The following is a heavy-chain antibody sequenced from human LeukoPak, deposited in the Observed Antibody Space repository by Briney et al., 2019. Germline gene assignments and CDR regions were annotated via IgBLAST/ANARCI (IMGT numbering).Heavy chain of an antibody. CDR2: ITAYNGNT. D-gene: IGHD2-8*01. V-gene: IGHV1-18*01. Sequence: ASVKVSCKASGYTFTSYGISWVRQAPGQGLEWMGWITAYNGNTNYAQKLQGRVTMTTDTSTSTAYMELRSLRSDDTAVYYCARDLVHHRLLATNYNWLDSWGQGTLVTVSS. J-gene: IGHJ5*01. CDR3: ARDLVHHRLLATNYNWLDS. CDR1: GYTFTSYG.